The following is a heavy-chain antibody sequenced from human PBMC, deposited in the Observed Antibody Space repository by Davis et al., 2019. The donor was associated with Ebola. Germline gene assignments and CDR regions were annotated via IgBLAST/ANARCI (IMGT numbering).Heavy chain of an antibody. Sequence: PSETLSLTCTVSGGSISSGGYYWSWIRQHPGKGLEWIGYIYYSGSTYYNPSLKSRVTISVDTSKNQFSLQLNSVTPEDTAVYYCARSEPGGRFDYWGQGTLVTVSS. CDR3: ARSEPGGRFDY. D-gene: IGHD3-16*01. J-gene: IGHJ4*02. V-gene: IGHV4-31*03. CDR2: IYYSGST. CDR1: GGSISSGGYY.